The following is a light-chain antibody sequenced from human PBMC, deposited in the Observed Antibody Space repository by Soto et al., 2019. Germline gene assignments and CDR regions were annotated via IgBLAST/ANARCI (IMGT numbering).Light chain of an antibody. CDR3: GTWDISLSLWV. Sequence: QSVLTQPPSVSAAPGQKVTISCSGSSSNIGSNYVSWYQQLPETAPKLLIYENNKRPSGIPDRFSGSKSGTSATLGITGLQTGDEADYYCGTWDISLSLWVFGGGTQLTVL. J-gene: IGLJ3*02. CDR2: ENN. V-gene: IGLV1-51*02. CDR1: SSNIGSNY.